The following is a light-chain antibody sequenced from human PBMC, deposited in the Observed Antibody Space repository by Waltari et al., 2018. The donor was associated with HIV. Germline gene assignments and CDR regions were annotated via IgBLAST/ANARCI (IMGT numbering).Light chain of an antibody. CDR3: AAWDDSLSGLV. J-gene: IGLJ3*02. V-gene: IGLV1-47*01. CDR2: RNN. CDR1: SSNIGSNY. Sequence: QSVLTQPPSASGTTGQRVPFSCSGSSSNIGSNYVYWYQQLPGTAPKLLIYRNNQRPSGVPDRLSGSKSGTSASLAISGLRSEDEADYYCAAWDDSLSGLVFGGGTKLTVL.